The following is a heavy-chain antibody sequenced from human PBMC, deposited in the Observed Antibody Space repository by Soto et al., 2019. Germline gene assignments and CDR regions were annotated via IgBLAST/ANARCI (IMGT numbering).Heavy chain of an antibody. Sequence: QVHLVQSGAEVKKPGASVKVSCKASGYTFTKYAIHLVRQAPGQRLEWMGWINAGNGNTKYSQKFQGRVTITRDTSASTAYMELSSLRSEDTAVYYCARGSYDFDYWGQGTLVTVSS. CDR1: GYTFTKYA. D-gene: IGHD5-12*01. CDR2: INAGNGNT. V-gene: IGHV1-3*01. J-gene: IGHJ4*02. CDR3: ARGSYDFDY.